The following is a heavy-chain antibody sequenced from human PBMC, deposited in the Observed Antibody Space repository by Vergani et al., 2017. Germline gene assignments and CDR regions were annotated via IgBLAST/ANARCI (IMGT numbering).Heavy chain of an antibody. Sequence: QVQLVQSGAEVKKPGFSVKVSCKASGGTFSSYAISWVRQAPGQGLEWMGGIIPIFGTANYAQKFQGRVTITADESTSTAYMELSSLRSEDTAVYYCARVVSRGILTKLAWFDPWGQGTLVTVSS. CDR3: ARVVSRGILTKLAWFDP. V-gene: IGHV1-69*12. J-gene: IGHJ5*02. CDR1: GGTFSSYA. CDR2: IIPIFGTA. D-gene: IGHD3-9*01.